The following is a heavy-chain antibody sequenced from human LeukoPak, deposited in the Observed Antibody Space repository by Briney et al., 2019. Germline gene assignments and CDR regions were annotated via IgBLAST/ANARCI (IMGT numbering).Heavy chain of an antibody. D-gene: IGHD4/OR15-4a*01. CDR3: AKSMTMDYYGMDV. Sequence: SETLSLTCTVSGGSISGFYWSWLRQPPGKGLEWIACIHYSGITNYKPSLESRVTLAVDMAKNQFSLRLSSVTAADTAIYFCAKSMTMDYYGMDVWGQGTTVTVSS. CDR2: IHYSGIT. V-gene: IGHV4-59*01. CDR1: GGSISGFY. J-gene: IGHJ6*02.